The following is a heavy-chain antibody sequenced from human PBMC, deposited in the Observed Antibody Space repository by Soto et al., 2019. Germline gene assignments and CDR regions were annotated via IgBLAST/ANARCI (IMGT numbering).Heavy chain of an antibody. Sequence: ASVKVSCTASGYTFTGYYMHWVRQAPGQGLEWMGWISAYDGNTDYAQKLQGRVTMTTDTSTTTAYMELRSLESDDTAVYYCARDWYSNYDSWGQGTLVTVSS. V-gene: IGHV1-18*04. CDR2: ISAYDGNT. CDR1: GYTFTGYY. J-gene: IGHJ5*01. D-gene: IGHD1-26*01. CDR3: ARDWYSNYDS.